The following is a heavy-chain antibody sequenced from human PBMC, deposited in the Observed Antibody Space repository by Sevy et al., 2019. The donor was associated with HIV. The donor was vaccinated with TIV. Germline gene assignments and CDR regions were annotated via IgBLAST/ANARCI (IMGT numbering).Heavy chain of an antibody. V-gene: IGHV1-18*01. D-gene: IGHD2-15*01. J-gene: IGHJ6*02. CDR3: ARGGIVVVVAATNYYYYGMDV. CDR1: GYTFTSYG. CDR2: ISAYNGNT. Sequence: ASVKVSCKASGYTFTSYGISWVRQAPGQGLEWMGWISAYNGNTNYAQKLQGRVTMTTDTSTSTAYMEVSSLRSDDTAVYYCARGGIVVVVAATNYYYYGMDVWGQGATVTVSS.